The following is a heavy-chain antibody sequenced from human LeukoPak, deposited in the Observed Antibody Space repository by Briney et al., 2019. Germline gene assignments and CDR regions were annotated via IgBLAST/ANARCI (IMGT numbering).Heavy chain of an antibody. J-gene: IGHJ5*02. Sequence: GGSLRLSCAASGYTFSTHWMSWVRQAPGKGLEWVANIKQDGSEKYYVDSVKGRFTISRDNAKNSLYLQMNSLRADDTAVYYCARDLCPQAWGQGTLVTVSS. V-gene: IGHV3-7*01. CDR1: GYTFSTHW. CDR2: IKQDGSEK. CDR3: ARDLCPQA.